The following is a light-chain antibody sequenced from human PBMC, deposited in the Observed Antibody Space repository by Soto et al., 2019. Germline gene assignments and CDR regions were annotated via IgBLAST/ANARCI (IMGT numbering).Light chain of an antibody. CDR3: QSYDSSLSGSYV. V-gene: IGLV1-40*01. J-gene: IGLJ1*01. Sequence: QSVLTQPPSVSGAPGQRVTISCTGSSSNLGAGYDIHWYQQIPGTAPKLLIYGNDNRPSGVPDRFSGSRSGTSASLAIIGLQAEDEADYYCQSYDSSLSGSYVFGTGTQLTVL. CDR1: SSNLGAGYD. CDR2: GND.